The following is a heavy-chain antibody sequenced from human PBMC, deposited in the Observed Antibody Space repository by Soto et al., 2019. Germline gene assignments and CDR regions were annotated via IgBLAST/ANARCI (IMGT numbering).Heavy chain of an antibody. V-gene: IGHV3-53*01. J-gene: IGHJ4*02. CDR3: VQTTGWPGFDF. Sequence: EVQLVESGGGLIQPGGSLRLSCAASGFTVSSQYMTWVRQAPGQGLEWVSAIYGGGTTYYPDSVKGRFTISRDNSQYTLFLAVNSLRADDTAVYYCVQTTGWPGFDFWGPGTRVTVSS. CDR1: GFTVSSQY. D-gene: IGHD6-19*01. CDR2: IYGGGTT.